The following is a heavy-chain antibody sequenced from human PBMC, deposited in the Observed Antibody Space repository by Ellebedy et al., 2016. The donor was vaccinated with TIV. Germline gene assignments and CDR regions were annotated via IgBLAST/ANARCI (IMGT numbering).Heavy chain of an antibody. CDR3: AKSVSGSGRYPFDY. Sequence: PGGFLRLSCAASGFTFEDYAMHWVRQAPGKGLGWVSGVSWNSDSIVYADSVKGRFTISRDSAKNSLYLQMNSLRAEDTALYYCAKSVSGSGRYPFDYWGQGTLVTVSS. CDR2: VSWNSDSI. V-gene: IGHV3-9*01. D-gene: IGHD6-19*01. J-gene: IGHJ4*02. CDR1: GFTFEDYA.